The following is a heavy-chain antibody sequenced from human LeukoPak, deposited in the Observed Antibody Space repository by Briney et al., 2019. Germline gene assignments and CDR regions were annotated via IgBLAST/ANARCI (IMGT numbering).Heavy chain of an antibody. J-gene: IGHJ4*02. V-gene: IGHV4-39*07. CDR1: GGSISSSSYY. Sequence: SETLSLTCTVSGGSISSSSYYWGWIRQPPGKGLECIGSIYYSGSTYYNPSLKSRVTISIDTSKNQFSLKLSSVTAADTAVYYCARGVLYYDSSGYYREYFDYWGQGTLVTVSS. CDR3: ARGVLYYDSSGYYREYFDY. D-gene: IGHD3-22*01. CDR2: IYYSGST.